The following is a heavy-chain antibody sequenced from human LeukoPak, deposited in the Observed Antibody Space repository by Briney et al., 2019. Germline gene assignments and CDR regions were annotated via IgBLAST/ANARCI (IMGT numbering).Heavy chain of an antibody. J-gene: IGHJ6*03. CDR3: ARVRREMKLSLGRIIEYSYYYYMDV. CDR1: GFTFSSYS. D-gene: IGHD2/OR15-2a*01. V-gene: IGHV3-48*04. CDR2: ISSSSRTI. Sequence: GGSLRLSCAASGFTFSSYSMNWVRPAPGKGLEWHSYISSSSRTIYYADSVKGRFTISRDNAKNSLYLQMNSLRAEDTAVYYCARVRREMKLSLGRIIEYSYYYYMDVWGKGTTVTVSS.